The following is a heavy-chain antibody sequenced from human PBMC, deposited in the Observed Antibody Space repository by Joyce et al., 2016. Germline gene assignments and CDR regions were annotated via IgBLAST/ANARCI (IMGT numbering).Heavy chain of an antibody. CDR2: SNYSGNT. J-gene: IGHJ4*02. D-gene: IGHD1-26*01. CDR1: GGSISDGGYY. Sequence: QVQLQESGPGLVQPSQTLSLTCGVSGGSISDGGYYWSWIRQRPGQGLEWIGYSNYSGNTYYNPSLKRRLTISIDMSKNQFSLRLTSVTAADTAVYYCARVPLSSAFDYWGRGILVTVSS. CDR3: ARVPLSSAFDY. V-gene: IGHV4-31*11.